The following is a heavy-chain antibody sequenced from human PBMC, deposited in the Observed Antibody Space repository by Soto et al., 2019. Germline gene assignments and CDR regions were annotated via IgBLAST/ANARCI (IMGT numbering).Heavy chain of an antibody. D-gene: IGHD4-17*01. CDR1: GFTFSDYA. Sequence: EVQLLESGGGLVQPGGSLRLSCAASGFTFSDYAMSWVRQAPGKGLEWVSGIRDSGERTYYADSVKGRFTISRDNSKSSLYLQMNSLRAEDTAAYYFAKDLTLVTTYYMGVWGNGTTVTVSS. CDR2: IRDSGERT. CDR3: AKDLTLVTTYYMGV. J-gene: IGHJ6*03. V-gene: IGHV3-23*01.